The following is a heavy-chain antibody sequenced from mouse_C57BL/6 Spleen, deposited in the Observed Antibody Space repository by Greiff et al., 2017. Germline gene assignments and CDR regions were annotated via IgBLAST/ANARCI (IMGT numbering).Heavy chain of an antibody. CDR1: GFNIKDYY. J-gene: IGHJ3*01. CDR3: TPVYYYGSSYWFAY. Sequence: VQLKASGAELVRPGASVKLSCTASGFNIKDYYMHWVKQRPEQGLEWIGRIDPEDGDTEYAPKFQGKATMTADTSSNTAYLQLSSLTSEDTAVYYCTPVYYYGSSYWFAYWGQGTLVTVSA. V-gene: IGHV14-1*01. D-gene: IGHD1-1*01. CDR2: IDPEDGDT.